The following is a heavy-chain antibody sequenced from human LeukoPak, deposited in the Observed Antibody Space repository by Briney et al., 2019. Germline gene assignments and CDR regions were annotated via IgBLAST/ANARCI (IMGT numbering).Heavy chain of an antibody. CDR2: ISGGGGST. CDR3: AKGGGSTAFDI. V-gene: IGHV3-23*01. J-gene: IGHJ3*02. D-gene: IGHD3-16*01. Sequence: GGSLRLSCAASGVTFSSYAMSGVRQAPGKGGEWVSAISGGGGSTYYADSVKGRVTISRDNSKSTLFLQMNSLRAEDTAVYYCAKGGGSTAFDIWGQGTVVTVSS. CDR1: GVTFSSYA.